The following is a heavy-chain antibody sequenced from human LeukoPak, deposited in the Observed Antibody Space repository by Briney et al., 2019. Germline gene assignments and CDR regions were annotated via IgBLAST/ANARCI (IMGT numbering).Heavy chain of an antibody. J-gene: IGHJ4*02. CDR3: VRYNTGWYYY. V-gene: IGHV3-64D*06. D-gene: IGHD6-19*01. Sequence: GGSLRLSCSASGFTFSTYPMHWVRQAPGRGLEYVSAISGNGGTTYYADSVKGRFIISRDNSKNTLYLQMSSLRAEDTAIYYCVRYNTGWYYYWGQGTLVTVSS. CDR2: ISGNGGTT. CDR1: GFTFSTYP.